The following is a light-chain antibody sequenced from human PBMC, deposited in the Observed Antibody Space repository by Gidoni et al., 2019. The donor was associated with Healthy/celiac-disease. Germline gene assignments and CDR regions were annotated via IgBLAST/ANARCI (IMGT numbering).Light chain of an antibody. J-gene: IGLJ2*01. CDR3: NSRDSSGNHLDVV. CDR1: SLRSYY. CDR2: GKN. Sequence: SSEMTQDHAVSVALGQTVRITCQGDSLRSYYASWYQQKPGQAPVLVIYGKNNRPSGIPDRFSGSSSGNTASLTITGAQAEDEADYYCNSRDSSGNHLDVVFGGGTKLTVL. V-gene: IGLV3-19*01.